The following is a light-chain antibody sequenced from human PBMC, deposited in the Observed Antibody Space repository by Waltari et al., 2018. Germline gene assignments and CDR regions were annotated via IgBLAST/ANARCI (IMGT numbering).Light chain of an antibody. CDR3: QFLDSSPPYP. CDR2: GAF. J-gene: IGKJ2*01. V-gene: IGKV3-20*01. Sequence: DIVLRQSPGTLSLSPGERATLSCRASQTVSSTSLVWSQQKPGQAPTLLIYGAFSRASGTPDRFSGRVSGTDVTLTISRLEPDDFAVYFCQFLDSSPPYPFGQGTKLEI. CDR1: QTVSSTS.